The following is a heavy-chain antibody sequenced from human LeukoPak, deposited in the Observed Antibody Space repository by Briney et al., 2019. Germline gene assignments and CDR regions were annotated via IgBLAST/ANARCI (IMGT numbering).Heavy chain of an antibody. J-gene: IGHJ4*02. CDR1: GFTFSSYG. CDR2: IWYGGSNK. CDR3: AKDGLVGALDY. Sequence: HPGGSLRLSCAASGFTFSSYGMHWVRQAPGKGLEWVAVIWYGGSNKYYADSVKGRFTISRDNSKNTLYLQMNSLRAEDTAVHYCAKDGLVGALDYWGQGTLVTVSS. V-gene: IGHV3-30*02. D-gene: IGHD1-26*01.